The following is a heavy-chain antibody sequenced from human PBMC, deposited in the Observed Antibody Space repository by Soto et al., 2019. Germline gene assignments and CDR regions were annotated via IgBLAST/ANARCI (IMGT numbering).Heavy chain of an antibody. Sequence: QVQLVQSGAEVKKPGASVKISCRASEYTFTKNAIHWVRQAPGQRPEWMGWIDANNGRTKYSQGFQGRLTITRDTSASTAYMELSSLRSEDTAVYYCARGRRTQTTADYYLDYWGQGTLVTVSS. CDR3: ARGRRTQTTADYYLDY. V-gene: IGHV1-3*01. D-gene: IGHD1-1*01. CDR1: EYTFTKNA. CDR2: IDANNGRT. J-gene: IGHJ4*02.